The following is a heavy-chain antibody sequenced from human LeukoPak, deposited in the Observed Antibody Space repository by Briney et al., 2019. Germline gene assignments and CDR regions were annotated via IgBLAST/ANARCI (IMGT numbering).Heavy chain of an antibody. D-gene: IGHD3-10*01. V-gene: IGHV1-8*01. J-gene: IGHJ4*02. CDR2: MNPNSGNT. CDR1: GYTFTSYD. CDR3: ARGITMVRGAPSAY. Sequence: GASVKVSCKASGYTFTSYDINWVRQATGRGLEWMGWMNPNSGNTGYAQKFQGRVTMTRNTSISTAYMELSSLRSEDTAVYYCARGITMVRGAPSAYWGQGTLVTVSS.